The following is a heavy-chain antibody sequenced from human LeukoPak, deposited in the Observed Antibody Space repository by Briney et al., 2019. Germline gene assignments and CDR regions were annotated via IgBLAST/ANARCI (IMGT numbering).Heavy chain of an antibody. J-gene: IGHJ4*02. CDR3: VRGRLWFGDRGYYFDY. D-gene: IGHD3-10*01. Sequence: SETLSLTCTVSGGSISSYYWSWIRQPPGKGLEWIGYIYYSGSTNYNPSLKSRVTISVDTSKNQFSLKLSSVTAADTAVYYCVRGRLWFGDRGYYFDYWGQGTLVTVSS. V-gene: IGHV4-59*01. CDR1: GGSISSYY. CDR2: IYYSGST.